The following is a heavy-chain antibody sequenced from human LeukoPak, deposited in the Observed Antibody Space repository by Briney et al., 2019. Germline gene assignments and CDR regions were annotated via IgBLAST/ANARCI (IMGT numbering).Heavy chain of an antibody. CDR1: GFTFSSYA. D-gene: IGHD6-19*01. CDR3: ARAHSSGYFDY. J-gene: IGHJ4*02. Sequence: PGGSLRLSCAASGFTFSSYAMSWVRQAPGKGLEWVANIKQDGSEKYYVDSVKGRFTISRDNAKNSLYLQMNSLRAEDTAVYYCARAHSSGYFDYWGQGTLVTVSS. CDR2: IKQDGSEK. V-gene: IGHV3-7*01.